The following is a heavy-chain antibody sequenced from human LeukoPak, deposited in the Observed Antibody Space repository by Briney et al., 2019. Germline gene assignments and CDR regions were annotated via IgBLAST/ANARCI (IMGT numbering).Heavy chain of an antibody. J-gene: IGHJ3*02. D-gene: IGHD4-17*01. CDR1: GYTFTSYY. V-gene: IGHV1-46*01. CDR2: INPSGGST. CDR3: ARDRSLYGDYGNDAFDI. Sequence: GASVKVSCRASGYTFTSYYMHWVRQAPGQVLEWMGIINPSGGSTSYAQKFQGRVTMTRDTSTSTVYMELSSLRSEDTAVYSCARDRSLYGDYGNDAFDIWGQGTMVTVSS.